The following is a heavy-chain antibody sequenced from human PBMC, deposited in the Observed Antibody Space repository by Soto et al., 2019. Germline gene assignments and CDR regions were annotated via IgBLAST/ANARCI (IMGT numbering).Heavy chain of an antibody. D-gene: IGHD6-19*01. Sequence: AGGSLRLSCAASGFTFSNYAMSWVRQAPGKGLEWVSAISGSAGSTYYADSVKGRFTISRDNSKNTLYLQMNSLRADDTAVYYCAKARVAVAGFDIKFDFWGQGTLVTVSS. CDR3: AKARVAVAGFDIKFDF. J-gene: IGHJ5*01. CDR1: GFTFSNYA. CDR2: ISGSAGST. V-gene: IGHV3-23*01.